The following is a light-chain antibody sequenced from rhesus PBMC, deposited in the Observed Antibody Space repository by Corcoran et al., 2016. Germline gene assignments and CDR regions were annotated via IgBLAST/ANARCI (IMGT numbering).Light chain of an antibody. CDR3: LKYNSYPFS. Sequence: DIQMTQSPSSLSASVGDSVTITCRASQGISSYLNWFQQKPGKAPKLLIYASSSLESGVPSRFSGSGSGTAFTLTISSLQPEDFAAYYWLKYNSYPFSFGQGTKVENK. J-gene: IGKJ2*01. CDR2: ASS. V-gene: IGKV1-28*02. CDR1: QGISSY.